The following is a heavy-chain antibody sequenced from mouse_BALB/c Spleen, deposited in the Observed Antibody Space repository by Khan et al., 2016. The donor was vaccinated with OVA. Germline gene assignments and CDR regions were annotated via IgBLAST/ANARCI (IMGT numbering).Heavy chain of an antibody. CDR2: ISDDGKYT. D-gene: IGHD2-13*01. V-gene: IGHV5-4*02. J-gene: IGHJ3*01. CDR1: GFTFSDYY. CDR3: TRGYYGDPFAY. Sequence: EVELVESGGGLVKPGGSLKLSCEASGFTFSDYYMYWVRQTPEKRLEWVATISDDGKYTYYPDSVEGRFTISRDDVKSNLYLRMSSLKSEDTAMYYCTRGYYGDPFAYWGQGTLVTVSA.